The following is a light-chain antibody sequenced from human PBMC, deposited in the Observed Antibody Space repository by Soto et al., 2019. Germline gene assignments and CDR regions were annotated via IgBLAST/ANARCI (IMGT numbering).Light chain of an antibody. Sequence: DIQMTQSPSSLSASVGDRVTITCRASQSIHSCLNWYQQKPGKAPKLLIYGASNLQSGVPSRFSGSESGTDFILTISSLQPEDFATYYCQQLYAAPVTFGQGTKVEIK. CDR3: QQLYAAPVT. J-gene: IGKJ1*01. V-gene: IGKV1-39*01. CDR2: GAS. CDR1: QSIHSC.